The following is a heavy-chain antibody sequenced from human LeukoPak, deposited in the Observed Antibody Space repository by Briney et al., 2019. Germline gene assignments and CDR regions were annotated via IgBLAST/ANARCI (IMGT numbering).Heavy chain of an antibody. J-gene: IGHJ4*02. CDR1: GGSISSGGYY. D-gene: IGHD4-11*01. CDR2: IYHSGST. Sequence: PSQTLSLTCTVSGGSISSGGYYWSWIRQPPGKGLEWIGYIYHSGSTYYNPSLKSRVTISVDRSKNQFSLKLSSVTAADTAVYYCAREPPTNRDSSKYDGNWGQGTLVTVSS. V-gene: IGHV4-30-2*01. CDR3: AREPPTNRDSSKYDGN.